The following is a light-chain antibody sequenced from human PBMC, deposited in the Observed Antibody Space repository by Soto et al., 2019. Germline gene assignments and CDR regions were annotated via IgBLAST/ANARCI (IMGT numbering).Light chain of an antibody. J-gene: IGLJ3*02. CDR1: SSEFGGYKY. V-gene: IGLV2-8*01. CDR3: SSYAGSILGV. Sequence: QSALTQPPSASGSPGQSVTISCTGTSSEFGGYKYVSWYQQHPGKAPKLMISEVSKRPSGVPDRFSGSKSGNTASRTVSGLQAEDESDSFCSSYAGSILGVFGGGTKVTVL. CDR2: EVS.